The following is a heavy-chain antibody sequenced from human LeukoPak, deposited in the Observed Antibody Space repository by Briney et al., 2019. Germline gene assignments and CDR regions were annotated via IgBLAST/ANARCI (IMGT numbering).Heavy chain of an antibody. V-gene: IGHV1-69*13. CDR2: IIPIFGTA. J-gene: IGHJ6*04. D-gene: IGHD2-15*01. CDR3: ARGTPAFYYFMDV. Sequence: ASVKVSCKASGGTFSSYAISWVRQAPGQGLEWMGGIIPIFGTANYAQKFQGRVTITADESTSTAYMELSSLRSEDTAVYYCARGTPAFYYFMDVWGKGTTVTVSS. CDR1: GGTFSSYA.